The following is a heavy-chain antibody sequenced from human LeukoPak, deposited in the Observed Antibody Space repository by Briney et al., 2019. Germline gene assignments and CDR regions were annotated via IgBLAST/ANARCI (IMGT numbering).Heavy chain of an antibody. CDR3: ACCSSTSCYY. CDR2: INSDGSST. D-gene: IGHD2-2*01. V-gene: IGHV3-74*01. CDR1: GLTFSRYW. J-gene: IGHJ4*02. Sequence: GGSLRLSCAASGLTFSRYWMQWVRQAPGKGLVWVSHINSDGSSTSYADSVKGRFTISRDNSKNTLYLQMNSLGAEDTAVYYCACCSSTSCYYWGQGTLVTVSS.